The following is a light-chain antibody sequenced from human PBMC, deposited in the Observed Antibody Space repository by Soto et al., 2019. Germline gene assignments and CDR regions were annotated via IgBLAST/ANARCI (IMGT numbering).Light chain of an antibody. CDR2: AAS. Sequence: DIQMTQSPSSLSASVGDRVTITCRASQSISTYLNWYQQKPGKAPKLLIYAASSLQSGVPSRFSGSGSGTEFTLTINNLQPDDFATYYCQQSFRTLVTFGQGTRLEIK. CDR1: QSISTY. CDR3: QQSFRTLVT. V-gene: IGKV1-39*01. J-gene: IGKJ5*01.